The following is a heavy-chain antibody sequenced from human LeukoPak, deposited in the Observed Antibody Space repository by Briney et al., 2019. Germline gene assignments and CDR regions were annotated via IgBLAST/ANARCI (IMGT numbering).Heavy chain of an antibody. J-gene: IGHJ4*01. V-gene: IGHV3-21*01. Sequence: GGSLTLSCTASGFTFSSYTMNWVPQAPGKGRVWVSSITTSSSHIYYADSAKGRFTISRDNAKNSLFLQMNSLRAEDTAGYYCARVLSGTLTFDHWGQGTLVAVSS. CDR2: ITTSSSHI. CDR3: ARVLSGTLTFDH. D-gene: IGHD3-9*01. CDR1: GFTFSSYT.